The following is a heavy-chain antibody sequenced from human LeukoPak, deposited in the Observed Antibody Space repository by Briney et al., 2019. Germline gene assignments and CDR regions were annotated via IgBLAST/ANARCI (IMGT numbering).Heavy chain of an antibody. Sequence: PGGSLRLSCAASGFTFSNYRMSWVRQAPGKGLEWVANIKEDGSEKYYVDSVKGRFTISRDNAKNLVYLQLNSLRVEDTAVYYCSRGLTVSDYWGQGTLVTVSS. CDR3: SRGLTVSDY. CDR2: IKEDGSEK. D-gene: IGHD4-17*01. J-gene: IGHJ4*02. V-gene: IGHV3-7*04. CDR1: GFTFSNYR.